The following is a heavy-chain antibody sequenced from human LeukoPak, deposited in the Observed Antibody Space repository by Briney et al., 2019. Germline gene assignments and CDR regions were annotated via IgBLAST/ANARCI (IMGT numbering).Heavy chain of an antibody. Sequence: KPSETLSLTCTVSGGSISSGSYYWSWIRQPAGKGLEWIGRIYTSGSTNYNPSLKSRVTISVDTSKNQFSLRLSSVTAADTAVYYCAGDKGILGVGYYFDYWGQGTLVTVSS. CDR2: IYTSGST. D-gene: IGHD3-3*01. CDR1: GGSISSGSYY. V-gene: IGHV4-61*02. CDR3: AGDKGILGVGYYFDY. J-gene: IGHJ4*02.